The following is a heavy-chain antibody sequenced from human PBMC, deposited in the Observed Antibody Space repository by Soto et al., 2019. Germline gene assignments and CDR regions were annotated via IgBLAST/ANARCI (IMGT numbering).Heavy chain of an antibody. CDR1: GDSVSSDSFY. CDR2: IYYSGST. D-gene: IGHD6-13*01. CDR3: ARQDRRDSSSWYVSGYFDY. J-gene: IGHJ4*02. Sequence: SETLSLTCTVSGDSVSSDSFYWSWIRQPPGKGLEWIGCIYYSGSTYYTPSLKSRVTISVDTSKNQFSLKLSSVTAADTAVYYCARQDRRDSSSWYVSGYFDYWGQGTLVTVSS. V-gene: IGHV4-39*01.